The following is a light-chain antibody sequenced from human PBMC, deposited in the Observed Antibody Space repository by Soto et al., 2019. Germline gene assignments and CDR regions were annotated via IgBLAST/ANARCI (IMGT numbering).Light chain of an antibody. CDR2: KAS. J-gene: IGKJ1*01. CDR3: MQATPWPPT. V-gene: IGKV2-30*01. Sequence: VVMTQSPLSLPVTLGQPASISCRSSRSLVYSDGNAYLNWFQQRPGQSPRRLIYKASNRDSGVPDRFSGSWSGTDFTLKISRVEAEDVGVYYCMQATPWPPTFGRGTRVEIK. CDR1: RSLVYSDGNAY.